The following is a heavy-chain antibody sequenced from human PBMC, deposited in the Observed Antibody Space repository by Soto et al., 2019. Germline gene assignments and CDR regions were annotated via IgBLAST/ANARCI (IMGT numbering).Heavy chain of an antibody. CDR3: ARLRWLHRGLFDY. CDR1: GGSFSGYY. V-gene: IGHV4-34*01. CDR2: INHSGST. J-gene: IGHJ4*02. Sequence: QVQLQQWGAGLLKPSETLSLTCAVYGGSFSGYYWSWIRQPPGKGLEWIGEINHSGSTNYNPSLKSRVTISVDTSKNQFAPKLSSVTAADTAVYYCARLRWLHRGLFDYWGQGTLVTVSS. D-gene: IGHD5-12*01.